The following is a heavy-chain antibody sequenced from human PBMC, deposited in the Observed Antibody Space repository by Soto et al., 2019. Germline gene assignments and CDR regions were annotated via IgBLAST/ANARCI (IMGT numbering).Heavy chain of an antibody. Sequence: GESLKISCKGSGYSFTSYWIGWVRQMPGKGLELMGIIYPGDSDTRYSPSFQGQVTISADKSISTAYLQWSSLKASDTAMYYCARLQPAAGDNDLTFDYWGQGTLVTVSS. CDR3: ARLQPAAGDNDLTFDY. J-gene: IGHJ4*02. CDR2: IYPGDSDT. CDR1: GYSFTSYW. V-gene: IGHV5-51*01. D-gene: IGHD6-13*01.